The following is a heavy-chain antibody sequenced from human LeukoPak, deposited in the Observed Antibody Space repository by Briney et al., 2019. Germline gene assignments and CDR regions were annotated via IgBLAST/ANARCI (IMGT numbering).Heavy chain of an antibody. CDR2: IYSDGRT. V-gene: IGHV3-66*01. CDR3: ARLIEYYYYMDV. CDR1: GFTVSDNC. J-gene: IGHJ6*03. Sequence: GGSLRLSCAASGFTVSDNCMSWVRQAPGKGLDWVSIIYSDGRTFYADSVKGRFTISRDNSKNTVYLQMNSLRVEDTAVYYCARLIEYYYYMDVWGKGTTVTVSS.